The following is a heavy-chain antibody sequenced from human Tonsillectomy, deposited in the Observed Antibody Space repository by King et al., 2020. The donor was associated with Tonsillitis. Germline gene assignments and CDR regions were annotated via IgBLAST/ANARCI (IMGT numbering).Heavy chain of an antibody. CDR1: GFAFSGSS. Sequence: VQLVESGGGLVQPGGSLKLSCAASGFAFSGSSMHWVRQASGKGLEWLGRIRGKADSYATEYAASVKGRFTISRDDSNNTAYLQINSLRTEDTAVYYCQPVVPGDPVGIDYWGQGTLVTVSS. D-gene: IGHD2-2*01. CDR3: QPVVPGDPVGIDY. J-gene: IGHJ4*02. CDR2: IRGKADSYAT. V-gene: IGHV3-73*02.